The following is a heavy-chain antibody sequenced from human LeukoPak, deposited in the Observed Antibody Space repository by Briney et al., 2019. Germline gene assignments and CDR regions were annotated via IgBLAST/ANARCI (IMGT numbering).Heavy chain of an antibody. Sequence: GGSLRISCAASGFTFSTFAMIWVRQAPGKGLEWVSSISTSRNYIYYADSVKGRFTISRDNAKNSLYLQMNSLRAEDTAVYYCAELGITMIGGVWGKGTTVTISS. D-gene: IGHD3-10*02. CDR1: GFTFSTFA. CDR2: ISTSRNYI. J-gene: IGHJ6*04. CDR3: AELGITMIGGV. V-gene: IGHV3-21*01.